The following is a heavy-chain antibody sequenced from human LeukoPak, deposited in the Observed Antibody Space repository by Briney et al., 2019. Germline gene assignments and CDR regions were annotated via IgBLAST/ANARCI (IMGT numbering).Heavy chain of an antibody. V-gene: IGHV4-39*01. CDR1: GGSISGSSYY. Sequence: KPSETLSLTCTVSGGSISGSSYYWGWIRQPPGKGLEWIGSIYYSGSTYYNPSLKSRVTISVATSKNQFSLKLNSVTATDTAVYYCARHHGPWGQGTLVTVSS. CDR3: ARHHGP. CDR2: IYYSGST. J-gene: IGHJ4*02.